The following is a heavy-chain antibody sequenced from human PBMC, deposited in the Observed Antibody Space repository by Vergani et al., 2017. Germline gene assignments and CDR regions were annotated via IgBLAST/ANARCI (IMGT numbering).Heavy chain of an antibody. CDR2: ISWNSGST. V-gene: IGHV3-9*01. CDR1: GFTFDDYA. D-gene: IGHD5-18*01. J-gene: IGHJ4*02. CDR3: AKDIQLWFSGLDY. Sequence: EVQLVESGGGLVQPGRSLRLSCAASGFTFDDYAMHWARQAPGKGLEWVSGISWNSGSTGYADSVKGRFTISRDNAKNSLYLQMNSLRAEDTALYYCAKDIQLWFSGLDYWGQGTLVTVSS.